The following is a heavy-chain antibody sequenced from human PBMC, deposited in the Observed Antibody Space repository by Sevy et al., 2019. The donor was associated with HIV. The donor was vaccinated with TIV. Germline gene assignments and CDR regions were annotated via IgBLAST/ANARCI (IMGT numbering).Heavy chain of an antibody. V-gene: IGHV2-5*02. D-gene: IGHD3-22*01. CDR1: GFSLSTNGVA. J-gene: IGHJ4*02. CDR2: VYWDDDK. CDR3: AHSPFYDSSGPRRDFDY. Sequence: SGPTLVKPTQTLTLTCTFSGFSLSTNGVAVVWIRQPPGKALEWLALVYWDDDKRYSPSLKSRLTISKDTYKNLVVLTMTNVDPVDTATYYCAHSPFYDSSGPRRDFDYWGQGTLVTVSS.